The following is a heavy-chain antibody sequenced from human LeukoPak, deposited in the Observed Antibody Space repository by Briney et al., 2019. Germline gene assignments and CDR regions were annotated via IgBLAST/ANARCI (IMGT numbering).Heavy chain of an antibody. CDR1: GGTFSSYA. CDR2: IIPIFGTA. CDR3: ARGRGYFDWLSIDY. D-gene: IGHD3-9*01. Sequence: ASVNVSCKASGGTFSSYAISWVRQAPGQGLEWMGGIIPIFGTANYAQKFQGRVTITADESTSTAYMELSSLRSEDTAVYYCARGRGYFDWLSIDYWGQGTLVTVSS. J-gene: IGHJ4*02. V-gene: IGHV1-69*13.